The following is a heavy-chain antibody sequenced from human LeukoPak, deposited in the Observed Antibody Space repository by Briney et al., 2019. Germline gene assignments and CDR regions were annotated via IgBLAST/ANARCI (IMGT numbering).Heavy chain of an antibody. Sequence: PGGSLRLSCAASGFTFSSYSMNWVRQATVKGLEWVSSISSSSSYIYYADSVKGRFTISRDNAKNSLYLQMNSLRAEDTAVYYCARALPRAFDYWGQGTLVTVSS. CDR3: ARALPRAFDY. V-gene: IGHV3-21*01. J-gene: IGHJ4*02. CDR1: GFTFSSYS. CDR2: ISSSSSYI.